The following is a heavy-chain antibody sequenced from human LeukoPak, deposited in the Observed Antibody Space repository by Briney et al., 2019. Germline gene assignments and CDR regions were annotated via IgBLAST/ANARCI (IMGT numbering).Heavy chain of an antibody. J-gene: IGHJ4*02. CDR2: IKQDGSAK. D-gene: IGHD6-19*01. Sequence: EWVANIKQDGSAKYYVDSVKGQFTISRDNAKNSLYLQMNSLRAEDTAVYYCAKEVAGSGSHWGQGTLVTVSS. V-gene: IGHV3-7*03. CDR3: AKEVAGSGSH.